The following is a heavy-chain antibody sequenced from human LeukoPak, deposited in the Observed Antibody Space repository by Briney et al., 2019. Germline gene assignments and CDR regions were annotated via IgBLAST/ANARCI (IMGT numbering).Heavy chain of an antibody. D-gene: IGHD4-17*01. CDR2: IYYSRST. J-gene: IGHJ4*02. Sequence: PSEPLSLTCTVSGGSISNYYWRWIRPPPGKGLEWIGYIYYSRSTNYNPSLRRRVTISMDTSKNQFSLKLSSVTAADTAVYYCATERDYGDFILWGQGTLVTVSS. CDR1: GGSISNYY. CDR3: ATERDYGDFIL. V-gene: IGHV4-59*01.